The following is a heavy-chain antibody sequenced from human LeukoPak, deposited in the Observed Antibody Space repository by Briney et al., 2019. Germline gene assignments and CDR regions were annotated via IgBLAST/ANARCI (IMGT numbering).Heavy chain of an antibody. J-gene: IGHJ3*02. V-gene: IGHV3-72*01. CDR1: GFTFSNAW. CDR2: SRNKGNSYTT. D-gene: IGHD4-23*01. CDR3: ARDGGTGGNTAFDI. Sequence: GGSLRLSCAASGFTFSNAWMNWVRQAPGKGLEWVGRSRNKGNSYTTEYAASVKGRFTISRDDSKNSLFLQMNSLRTEDTAVYYCARDGGTGGNTAFDIWGQGTMVTVSS.